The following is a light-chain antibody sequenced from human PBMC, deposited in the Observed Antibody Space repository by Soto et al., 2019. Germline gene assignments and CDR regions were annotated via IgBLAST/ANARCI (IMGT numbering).Light chain of an antibody. V-gene: IGLV2-8*01. Sequence: QSALTQPPSASGSPGQSVTISCTGTSSDVGGNNYVSWYSHHPGKAPKLMLYEVSKRPSGVPDRFSGSRSGNTASLTVSGLQAEDEADYYCSSYAGSHNWVFGTGTKLTVL. J-gene: IGLJ1*01. CDR3: SSYAGSHNWV. CDR1: SSDVGGNNY. CDR2: EVS.